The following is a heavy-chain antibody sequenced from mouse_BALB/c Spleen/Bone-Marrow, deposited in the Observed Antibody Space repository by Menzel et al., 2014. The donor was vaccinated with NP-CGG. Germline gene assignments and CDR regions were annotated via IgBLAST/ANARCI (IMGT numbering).Heavy chain of an antibody. CDR1: GHTFTDYW. D-gene: IGHD2-14*01. Sequence: QVQLQQPGAELVMPGASVKMSRKASGHTFTDYWMHWVKQRPGQGLEWIGAIDTSDSYTSYNQKFKGKATLTVDESSSTAYMQLSSLTSEDSAVYYCARSDYRYDPFAYWGQGTLVTVSA. CDR2: IDTSDSYT. J-gene: IGHJ3*01. V-gene: IGHV1-69*01. CDR3: ARSDYRYDPFAY.